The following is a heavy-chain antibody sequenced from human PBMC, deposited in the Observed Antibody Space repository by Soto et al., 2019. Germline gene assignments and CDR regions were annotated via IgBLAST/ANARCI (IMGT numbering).Heavy chain of an antibody. CDR3: AREGSDYDHVWGSYRYDFDY. CDR2: ISSSGSTI. D-gene: IGHD3-16*02. CDR1: GFTFSSYE. Sequence: EVQLVESGGGLVQPGGSLRLSCAASGFTFSSYEMNWVRQAPGKGLEWVSYISSSGSTIKYADSVKARFTICRDNAKNSLYLQMNILRAGDTAVYYCAREGSDYDHVWGSYRYDFDYWGQGTLVTVSS. V-gene: IGHV3-48*03. J-gene: IGHJ4*02.